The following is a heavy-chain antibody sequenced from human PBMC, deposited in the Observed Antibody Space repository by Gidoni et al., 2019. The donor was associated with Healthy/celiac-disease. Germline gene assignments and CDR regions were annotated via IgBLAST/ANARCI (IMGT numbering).Heavy chain of an antibody. D-gene: IGHD6-6*01. V-gene: IGHV3-11*01. Sequence: QVQLVESGGGLVKPGGSLRLSCAASGFTFRHYYMCWIRQAPGKGLEWVSYISSSGSTIYYADSVKGRFTISRDNAKTSLYLQMNSLRAEDTAVYYCARPHKPQAARPVYYYMDVWGKGTTVTVSS. CDR2: ISSSGSTI. J-gene: IGHJ6*03. CDR1: GFTFRHYY. CDR3: ARPHKPQAARPVYYYMDV.